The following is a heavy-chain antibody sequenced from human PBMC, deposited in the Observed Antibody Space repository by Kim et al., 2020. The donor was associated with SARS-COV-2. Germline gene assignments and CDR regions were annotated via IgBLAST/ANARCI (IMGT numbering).Heavy chain of an antibody. V-gene: IGHV1-18*04. CDR2: ISAYNGNT. CDR1: GYTFTSYG. J-gene: IGHJ3*02. Sequence: ASVKVSCKASGYTFTSYGISWVRQAPGQGLEWMGWISAYNGNTNYAQKLQGRVTMTTDTSTSTAYMELRSLRSDDTAVYYCARDLPSGAAAGTDAFDIWGQGTMVTVSS. CDR3: ARDLPSGAAAGTDAFDI. D-gene: IGHD6-13*01.